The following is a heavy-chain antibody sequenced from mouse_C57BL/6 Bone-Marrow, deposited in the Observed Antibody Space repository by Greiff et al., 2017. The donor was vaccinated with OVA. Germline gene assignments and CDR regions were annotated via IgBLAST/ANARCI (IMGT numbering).Heavy chain of an antibody. CDR3: ARADYYGGSYDAIDY. D-gene: IGHD1-1*01. J-gene: IGHJ4*01. CDR2: IYPGSGNN. CDR1: GYTFTDYY. V-gene: IGHV1-76*01. Sequence: VKLMESGAELVRPGASVKLSCKASGYTFTDYYINWVKQRPGQGLEWIARIYPGSGNNYYNEKFKGKATLTAEKSSSTAYMHLSSLTSEDSAVYFCARADYYGGSYDAIDYWCQGTSVTVSS.